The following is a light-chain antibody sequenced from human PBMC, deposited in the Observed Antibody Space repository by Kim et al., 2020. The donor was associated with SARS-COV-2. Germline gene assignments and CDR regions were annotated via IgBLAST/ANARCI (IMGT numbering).Light chain of an antibody. CDR3: QSYFATTQDVV. CDR1: SGGIASNY. V-gene: IGLV6-57*03. Sequence: TDTITCTRSSGGIASNYVQWYQQRPGSATTPVIYADNQRPSGVPDRFSGSIDTSSNSASLTISGLKTEDEADYYCQSYFATTQDVVFGGGTQLTVL. J-gene: IGLJ2*01. CDR2: ADN.